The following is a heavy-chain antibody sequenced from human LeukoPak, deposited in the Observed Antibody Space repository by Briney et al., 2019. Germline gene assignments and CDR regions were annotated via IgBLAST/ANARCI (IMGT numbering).Heavy chain of an antibody. CDR1: GYRFSASS. Sequence: ASVKVSCKASGYRFSASSMHWVRQAPGQGLGWMGWINPDSGATHFAQKFQGRVIMTSDTSISTVYLELSRLRSDDTAVYYCAREGCFSTNCHVIGDDNWIDPWGQGTLVTVSS. CDR2: INPDSGAT. CDR3: AREGCFSTNCHVIGDDNWIDP. D-gene: IGHD2-2*01. V-gene: IGHV1-2*02. J-gene: IGHJ5*02.